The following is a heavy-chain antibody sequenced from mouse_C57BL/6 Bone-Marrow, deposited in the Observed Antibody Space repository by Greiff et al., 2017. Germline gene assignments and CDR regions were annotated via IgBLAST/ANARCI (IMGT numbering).Heavy chain of an antibody. J-gene: IGHJ2*01. V-gene: IGHV1-37*01. Sequence: EVQLQQSGPELVKPGASVKISCKASGYSFTGYFMIWVKQSHGKSLEWIGRINPYNGDTFYNQKFKGKATMTVDKSTSTAYMELLNLTSEDFAVYYCARGRYDYDGYCFDYWGQGTTLTVSS. CDR1: GYSFTGYF. CDR3: ARGRYDYDGYCFDY. CDR2: INPYNGDT. D-gene: IGHD2-4*01.